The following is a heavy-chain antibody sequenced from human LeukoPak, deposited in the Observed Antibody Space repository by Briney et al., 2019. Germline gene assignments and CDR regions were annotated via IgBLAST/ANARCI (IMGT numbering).Heavy chain of an antibody. CDR3: ARVGYYGSGSYPNWFDP. V-gene: IGHV4-39*07. CDR2: IYYSGST. CDR1: GGSISSSSYY. D-gene: IGHD3-10*01. J-gene: IGHJ5*02. Sequence: SETLSLTCTVSGGSISSSSYYWGWIRQPPGKGLEWIGSIYYSGSTNYNPSLKSRVTISVDTSKNQFSLKLSSVTAADTAVYYCARVGYYGSGSYPNWFDPWGQGTLVTVSS.